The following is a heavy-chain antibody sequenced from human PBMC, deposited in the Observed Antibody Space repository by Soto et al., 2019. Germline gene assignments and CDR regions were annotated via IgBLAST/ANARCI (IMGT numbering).Heavy chain of an antibody. CDR2: MNPNSGNT. J-gene: IGHJ6*02. V-gene: IGHV1-8*01. Sequence: QVQLVQSGAEVKKPGASVKVSCKASGYTFTSYDINWVRQATGQGLEWMGWMNPNSGNTGYAQKFQGRVTMTRNNSISTAYMELRSLRSEDTAVYYCAISLRYCISTSCSRGYYYYGMDVWGQGTTVTVSS. CDR3: AISLRYCISTSCSRGYYYYGMDV. CDR1: GYTFTSYD. D-gene: IGHD2-2*01.